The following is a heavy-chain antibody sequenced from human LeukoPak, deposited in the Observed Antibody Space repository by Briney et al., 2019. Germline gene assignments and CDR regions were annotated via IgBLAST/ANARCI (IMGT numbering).Heavy chain of an antibody. CDR3: ARGRLGRQHASFFDS. V-gene: IGHV4-59*08. CDR2: IYYSGST. Sequence: RASETLSLTCSVSDGYMGTYYWGWIRQPPGKGLEWIGYIYYSGSTTYNPSLKSRVTVSVDTSKNQFSLKLTSMTAADTAVYYCARGRLGRQHASFFDSWGQGTLVTVSS. D-gene: IGHD2-2*01. J-gene: IGHJ4*02. CDR1: DGYMGTYY.